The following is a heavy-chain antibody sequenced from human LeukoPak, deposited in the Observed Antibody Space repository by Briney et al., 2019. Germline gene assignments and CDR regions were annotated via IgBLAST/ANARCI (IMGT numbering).Heavy chain of an antibody. CDR3: AAFTNCTNGVCLDY. Sequence: SVKVSCKASGFTFTSSAMQWVRQARGQRLEWIGWIVVGSGNTNYAQKFQERVTITRDMSTSTAYMELSSLRSEDTAVYYCAAFTNCTNGVCLDYCGQGTLVTVSS. J-gene: IGHJ4*02. CDR2: IVVGSGNT. V-gene: IGHV1-58*02. CDR1: GFTFTSSA. D-gene: IGHD2-8*01.